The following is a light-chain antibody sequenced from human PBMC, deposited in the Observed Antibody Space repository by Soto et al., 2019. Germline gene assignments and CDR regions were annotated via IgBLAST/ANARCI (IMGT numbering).Light chain of an antibody. CDR3: QQYNSYST. CDR2: DAS. J-gene: IGKJ1*01. CDR1: QSISSW. Sequence: DIHMTKSPSSLSASVGDRITITCRASQSISSWLAWYQQKPGQAPKLLIYDASSLESGVPSRFSGSGSGTEFTLTISSLQPDDFATYYCQQYNSYSTFGQGTMVDIK. V-gene: IGKV1-5*01.